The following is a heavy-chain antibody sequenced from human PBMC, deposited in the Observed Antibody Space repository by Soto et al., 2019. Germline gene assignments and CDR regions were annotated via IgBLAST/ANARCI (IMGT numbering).Heavy chain of an antibody. CDR2: MQSKSDGGTT. V-gene: IGHV3-15*07. Sequence: EVQMVESGGGLVKPGGSLRLSCAASGFSFSNAWMNWVRQAPGKGLEWVGRMQSKSDGGTTDYAELVKGRFIISRDASKNTVYLQMSSLKTEDTAVSYCNSPGAYCGPIPCYGLAVWGQGTTVTVSS. CDR3: NSPGAYCGPIPCYGLAV. D-gene: IGHD2-8*02. J-gene: IGHJ6*02. CDR1: GFSFSNAW.